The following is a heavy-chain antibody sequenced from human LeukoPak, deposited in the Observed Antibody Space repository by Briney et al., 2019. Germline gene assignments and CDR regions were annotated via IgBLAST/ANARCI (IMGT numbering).Heavy chain of an antibody. CDR3: ASLMPTVTIPDY. Sequence: GGSLRLSCAASGFTFRSYSMNWVRQAPGKRLEWLSSITSSGSHMYYADSVNGRFTISRDNDKSSLYLQMNSLCAEDTAVYYCASLMPTVTIPDYWGQGTLVTVSS. CDR2: ITSSGSHM. V-gene: IGHV3-21*01. J-gene: IGHJ4*02. CDR1: GFTFRSYS. D-gene: IGHD4-17*01.